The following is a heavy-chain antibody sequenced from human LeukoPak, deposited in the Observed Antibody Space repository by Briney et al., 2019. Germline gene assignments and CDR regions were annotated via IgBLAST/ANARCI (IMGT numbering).Heavy chain of an antibody. J-gene: IGHJ6*03. Sequence: GASVKVSCKASGYTFTSYYMHWVRQAPGQGLEWMGIINPSGGSTSYAQKFQGRVTMTRDTSTSTVYMELSSLRAEDTAVYYCAREHYFYHMDGWGEGTTVTVSS. CDR2: INPSGGST. CDR3: AREHYFYHMDG. CDR1: GYTFTSYY. V-gene: IGHV1-46*01.